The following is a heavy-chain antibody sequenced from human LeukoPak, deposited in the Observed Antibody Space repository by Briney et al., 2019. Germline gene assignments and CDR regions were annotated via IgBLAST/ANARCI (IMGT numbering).Heavy chain of an antibody. Sequence: PSETLSLTCTVSGGSISSSSYYWGWIRQPPGKGLEWIGEINHSGSTYYNPSLKSRVTISVDTSKNQFSLKLSPVTAADTAVYYCARGKNSMFRGVINPRGYYYYYGMDVWGQGTTVTVSS. J-gene: IGHJ6*02. V-gene: IGHV4-39*01. CDR2: INHSGST. CDR3: ARGKNSMFRGVINPRGYYYYYGMDV. CDR1: GGSISSSSYY. D-gene: IGHD3-10*01.